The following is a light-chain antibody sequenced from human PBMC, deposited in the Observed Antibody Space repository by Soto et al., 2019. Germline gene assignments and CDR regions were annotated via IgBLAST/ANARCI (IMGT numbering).Light chain of an antibody. CDR3: QHSDVYPST. J-gene: IGKJ2*01. V-gene: IGKV1-5*01. Sequence: DIQMTQSPSTLSASVGDRVTITCRASQTVVNLAWYQQKPGKVPTLLIFQASTLETGVPSRFSGSGAGTEFTLSISSLQPDDFATYYCQHSDVYPSTFGQGTKLEIK. CDR2: QAS. CDR1: QTVVNL.